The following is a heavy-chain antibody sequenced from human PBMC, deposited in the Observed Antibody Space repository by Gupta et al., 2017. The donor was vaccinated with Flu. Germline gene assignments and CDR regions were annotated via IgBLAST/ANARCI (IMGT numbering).Heavy chain of an antibody. J-gene: IGHJ4*02. CDR2: ISGSAHST. CDR3: AKRLQLRGAYIDD. D-gene: IGHD3-10*01. CDR1: RFTLTRYA. V-gene: IGHV3-23*01. Sequence: EVQLLQSGGGLIQPGGSLTLSCTASRFTLTRYASSWVRQAPGQGLEWVSTISGSAHSTYYADSVKGRFTITRDNSKNTIHLQMNSLGVEDTAIYYCAKRLQLRGAYIDDWGQGTLVTVSS.